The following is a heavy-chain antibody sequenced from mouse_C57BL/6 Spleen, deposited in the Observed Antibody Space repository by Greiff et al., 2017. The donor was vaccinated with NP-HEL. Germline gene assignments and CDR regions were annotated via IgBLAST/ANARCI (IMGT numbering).Heavy chain of an antibody. CDR3: APLYLWYFDV. Sequence: QVQLQQPGAELVKPGASVKLSCKASGYTFTSYWMQWVKQRPGQGLEWIGEIDPSDSYTNYNQKFKGKATLTVDTSSSTAYMQLSSLTSEDSAVYYCAPLYLWYFDVWGTGTTVTVSS. D-gene: IGHD2-12*01. V-gene: IGHV1-50*01. CDR2: IDPSDSYT. CDR1: GYTFTSYW. J-gene: IGHJ1*03.